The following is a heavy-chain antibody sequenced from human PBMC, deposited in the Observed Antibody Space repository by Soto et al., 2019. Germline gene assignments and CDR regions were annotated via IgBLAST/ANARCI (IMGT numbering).Heavy chain of an antibody. CDR1: GFTFSSYA. V-gene: IGHV3-23*01. D-gene: IGHD6-19*01. CDR3: AKVLGSSGWVYWYFDL. Sequence: PGGSLRLSCAASGFTFSSYAMGWVRQAPGKGLEWVSAISGSGASTYYANSVKGRFTISRDNSKNTLYLQMNSLRAEDTAVYDCAKVLGSSGWVYWYFDLWGRGTLVTVSS. CDR2: ISGSGAST. J-gene: IGHJ2*01.